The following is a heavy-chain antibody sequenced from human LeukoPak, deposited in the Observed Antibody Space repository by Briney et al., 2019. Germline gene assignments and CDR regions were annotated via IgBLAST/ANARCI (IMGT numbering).Heavy chain of an antibody. Sequence: GGSLRLSCAASGFTFNDYYMRWIRQAPGKGLEWLSYINIGGTNTHYADSAKGPFTISRDNAKKSLYLEMNNLRAEDTAVYYCATDGAGFDTWGQGALVTVSS. CDR1: GFTFNDYY. CDR3: ATDGAGFDT. CDR2: INIGGTNT. J-gene: IGHJ5*02. V-gene: IGHV3-11*01.